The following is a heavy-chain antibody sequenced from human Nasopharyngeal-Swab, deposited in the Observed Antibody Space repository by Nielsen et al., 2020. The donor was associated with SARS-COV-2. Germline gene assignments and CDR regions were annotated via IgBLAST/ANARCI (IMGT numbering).Heavy chain of an antibody. J-gene: IGHJ6*02. Sequence: ASVKASCKASGYTFTGYYMHWVRQAPGQGLEWMGWINPNSGGTNYAQKFQGWVTMTRDTSISTAYMELSRLRSDDTAVYYCARDGAPLVDYYYGMDVWGQGTTVTVSS. CDR3: ARDGAPLVDYYYGMDV. CDR2: INPNSGGT. D-gene: IGHD2-8*02. CDR1: GYTFTGYY. V-gene: IGHV1-2*04.